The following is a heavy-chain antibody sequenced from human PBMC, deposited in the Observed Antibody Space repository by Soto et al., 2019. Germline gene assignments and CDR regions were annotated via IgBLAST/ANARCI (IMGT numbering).Heavy chain of an antibody. D-gene: IGHD1-1*01. CDR2: INQDGSAK. J-gene: IGHJ5*02. CDR1: GFTFSDYY. V-gene: IGHV3-7*05. Sequence: EEQLVESGGGLVQPGGSLRLSCAASGFTFSDYYMSWVRQAPGKGLEWVANINQDGSAKSYVDSVRGRFTISRDNGKNSLSLQMKSLRADDTAVYYCARWNGGFDPWGQGTLVTVSS. CDR3: ARWNGGFDP.